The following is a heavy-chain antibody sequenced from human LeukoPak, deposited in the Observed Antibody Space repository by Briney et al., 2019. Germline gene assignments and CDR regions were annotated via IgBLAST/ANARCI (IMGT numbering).Heavy chain of an antibody. CDR3: ARDPRHWYYYNIGGDY. CDR1: GFTFSSCS. CDR2: ISSSSSTI. V-gene: IGHV3-48*04. J-gene: IGHJ4*02. D-gene: IGHD1-7*01. Sequence: PGGSLRLSCAASGFTFSSCSMNWVRQAPGKGLEWVSYISSSSSTIYYADSVKGRFTISRDNAKNSLYLQMNSLGAEDTAVYYCARDPRHWYYYNIGGDYWGQGTLVTVSS.